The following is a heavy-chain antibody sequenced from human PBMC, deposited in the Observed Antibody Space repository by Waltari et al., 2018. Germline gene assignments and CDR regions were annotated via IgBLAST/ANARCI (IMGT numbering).Heavy chain of an antibody. D-gene: IGHD5-18*01. CDR3: ARIQYYYYMDV. Sequence: QLQLQESGPGLVKPSETLSLTCTVSGGSISSSSYYWGWIRQPPGKGLEWIGSIYYSGSTYYNPSLKSRVTISVDTSKNQFSLKLSSVTAADTAVYYCARIQYYYYMDVWGKGTTVTISS. V-gene: IGHV4-39*07. J-gene: IGHJ6*03. CDR1: GGSISSSSYY. CDR2: IYYSGST.